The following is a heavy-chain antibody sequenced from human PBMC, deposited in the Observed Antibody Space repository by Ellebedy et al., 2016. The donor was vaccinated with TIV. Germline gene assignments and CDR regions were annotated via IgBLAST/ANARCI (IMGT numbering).Heavy chain of an antibody. CDR1: GFTFSSYW. V-gene: IGHV3-74*01. CDR3: AREYCSSTSCNAGRYYYGMDV. Sequence: GESLKISCAASGFTFSSYWMHWVRQAPGKGLLWVSRIDSDGSNIDYADSVKGRFTISRDNAKNTLYLQMNSLRVEDTAVYYCAREYCSSTSCNAGRYYYGMDVWGQGSTVTVSS. J-gene: IGHJ6*02. CDR2: IDSDGSNI. D-gene: IGHD2-2*01.